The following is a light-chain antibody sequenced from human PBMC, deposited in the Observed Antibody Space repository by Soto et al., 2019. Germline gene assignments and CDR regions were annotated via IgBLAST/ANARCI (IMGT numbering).Light chain of an antibody. V-gene: IGKV1-12*01. J-gene: IGKJ1*01. CDR3: QQPESFPLT. Sequence: DIQVTQSPSYASASVGDSVTNTCRASEDITTGIAWYQMKPGKAPKVLMYLSSTLKNGVTSRFSGSGSGTDFPLTITSLQPEDFATCYCQQPESFPLTFGQGTNV. CDR1: EDITTG. CDR2: LSS.